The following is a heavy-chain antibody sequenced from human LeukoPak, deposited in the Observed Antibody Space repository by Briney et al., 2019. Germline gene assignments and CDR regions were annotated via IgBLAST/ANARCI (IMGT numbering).Heavy chain of an antibody. J-gene: IGHJ4*02. CDR2: IYYSGST. CDR3: ATDRARGGDSFDY. Sequence: SETLSLTCTVSGGSINSGDDCWSWVRQPPGKGLEWIGYIYYSGSTYYNPSLKSRVTISGDTSKNQFSLNLSSVTAADTAVYYCATDRARGGDSFDYWGQGTLVTVSS. V-gene: IGHV4-30-4*01. D-gene: IGHD3-10*01. CDR1: GGSINSGDDC.